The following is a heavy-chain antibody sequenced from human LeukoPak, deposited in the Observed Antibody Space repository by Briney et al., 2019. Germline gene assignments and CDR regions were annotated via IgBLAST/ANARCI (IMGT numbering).Heavy chain of an antibody. CDR3: ARAITGTSYYYYMDV. CDR2: IYTSGST. D-gene: IGHD1-7*01. J-gene: IGHJ6*03. V-gene: IGHV4-4*09. CDR1: GGSISSYY. Sequence: PSETLSLTCTVSGGSISSYYWSWIRQPPGKGLEWIGYIYTSGSTNYNPSLKSRVTISVDTSKNQFSLKLSSVTVADTAVHYCARAITGTSYYYYMDVWGKGTTVTVSS.